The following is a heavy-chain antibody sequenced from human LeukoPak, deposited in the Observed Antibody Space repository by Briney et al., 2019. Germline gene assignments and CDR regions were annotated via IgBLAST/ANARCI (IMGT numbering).Heavy chain of an antibody. V-gene: IGHV4-59*08. J-gene: IGHJ4*02. Sequence: SETLSLTCTVSGGSISNYYWNWIRQSPGKGLEWIGYLYYNGSTNCNPSLKSRVTISVDTSKSQFSLRLSSVTAADTAVYYCARADYDILTGYPTHPFDYWGQGTLVTVSS. CDR3: ARADYDILTGYPTHPFDY. D-gene: IGHD3-9*01. CDR2: LYYNGST. CDR1: GGSISNYY.